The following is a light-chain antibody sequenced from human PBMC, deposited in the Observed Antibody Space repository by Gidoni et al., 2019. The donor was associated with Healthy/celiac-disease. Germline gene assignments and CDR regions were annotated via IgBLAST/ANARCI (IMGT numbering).Light chain of an antibody. CDR3: SSYTSSSHYV. J-gene: IGLJ1*01. CDR2: EVS. CDR1: SSDVGGYNY. Sequence: QSALTQPASLSGSPGQSITISCTGTSSDVGGYNYVSWYQQHPGNAPKLMLYEVSNRPSGVSNRFSGSKSGNTASLTISGLQAEDEADYYCSSYTSSSHYVFGTGTKVTVL. V-gene: IGLV2-14*01.